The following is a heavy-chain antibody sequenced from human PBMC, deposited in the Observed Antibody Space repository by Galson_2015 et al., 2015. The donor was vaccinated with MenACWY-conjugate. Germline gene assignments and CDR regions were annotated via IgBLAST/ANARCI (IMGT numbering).Heavy chain of an antibody. CDR2: IKADGSFS. CDR3: ARDNNWSFDS. V-gene: IGHV3-74*01. Sequence: SLRLSCAASGFTLNNYWMHWVRQPPGKGLGWISYIKADGSFSNYADSVKGRFTISTDNAKNMVYLQMDGLGDEDTAVYFCARDNNWSFDSWGQGTLVTVSS. J-gene: IGHJ4*02. CDR1: GFTLNNYW. D-gene: IGHD1-1*01.